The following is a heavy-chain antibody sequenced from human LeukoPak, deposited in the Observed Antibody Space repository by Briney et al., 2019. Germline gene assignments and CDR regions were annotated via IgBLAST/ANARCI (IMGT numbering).Heavy chain of an antibody. D-gene: IGHD4-11*01. V-gene: IGHV3-21*01. J-gene: IGHJ4*02. CDR2: ISSDSIYI. CDR1: GFILSTYS. CDR3: SRGLGDYSDYGARD. Sequence: PGGSLRLSCAASGFILSTYSMNWVRQAPGKGLEWVSTISSDSIYIYYADSVEGRFTISRDNAKDSLFLQMNSLRAEDTAVYYCSRGLGDYSDYGARDWGQGTLVTVSS.